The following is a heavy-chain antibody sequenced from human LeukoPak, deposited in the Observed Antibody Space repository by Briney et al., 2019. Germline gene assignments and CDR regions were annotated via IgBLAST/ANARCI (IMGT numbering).Heavy chain of an antibody. J-gene: IGHJ4*02. Sequence: ASVRVSCKTAGYTFSNFGINWVRQAPGRGLEWMGWISGNNDNPNYGQKFQGRFTVTTDSSTSTAYMELRNLTFDDTAVYYCATDGTSTDHYWGQGTLVTVSS. D-gene: IGHD2-2*01. CDR1: GYTFSNFG. V-gene: IGHV1-18*01. CDR3: ATDGTSTDHY. CDR2: ISGNNDNP.